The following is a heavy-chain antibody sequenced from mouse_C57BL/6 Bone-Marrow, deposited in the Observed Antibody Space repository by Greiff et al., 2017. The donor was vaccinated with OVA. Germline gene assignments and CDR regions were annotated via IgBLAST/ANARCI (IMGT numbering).Heavy chain of an antibody. J-gene: IGHJ4*01. D-gene: IGHD1-1*01. CDR2: IYPGSGST. V-gene: IGHV1-55*01. CDR1: GYTFTSYW. Sequence: VQLQQSGAELVKPGASVKMSCKASGYTFTSYWITWVKQRPGQGLEWIGDIYPGSGSTNYNEKFKSKATLTVDTSSSTAYMQLSSLTSEDSAVYYCARLHYYGSSPYAMDYWGQGTSVTVSS. CDR3: ARLHYYGSSPYAMDY.